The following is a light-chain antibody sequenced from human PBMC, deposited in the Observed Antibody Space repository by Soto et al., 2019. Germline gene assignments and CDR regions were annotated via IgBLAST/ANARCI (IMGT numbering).Light chain of an antibody. J-gene: IGKJ4*01. Sequence: EIVLTQSPGTLSLSPGERATLSCGGSQSVSSSYLAWYQQKPGQAPRLLIYSASSRATGIPDRFSGSGSGTDFTLTISRLEPEDFAVYYCQQYGSSPLTFGGGTKVDIK. CDR3: QQYGSSPLT. V-gene: IGKV3-20*01. CDR1: QSVSSSY. CDR2: SAS.